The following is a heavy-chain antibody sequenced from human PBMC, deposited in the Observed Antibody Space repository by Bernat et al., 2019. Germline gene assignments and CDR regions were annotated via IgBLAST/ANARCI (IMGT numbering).Heavy chain of an antibody. CDR2: INHSGST. CDR1: GGSFSGYY. D-gene: IGHD3-10*01. J-gene: IGHJ1*01. V-gene: IGHV4-34*01. Sequence: QVQLQQWGAGLLKPSETLSLTCAVYGGSFSGYYWSWIRQPPGKGLEWIGEINHSGSTNYNPSLKSRVTISVDTSKNQFSLKLSSVTAADTAVYYCARGVIPPTRARVRGAKYFQHWGQGTLVTVSS. CDR3: ARGVIPPTRARVRGAKYFQH.